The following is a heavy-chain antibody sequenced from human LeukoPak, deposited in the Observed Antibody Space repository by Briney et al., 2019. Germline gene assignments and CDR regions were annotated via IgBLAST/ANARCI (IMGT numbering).Heavy chain of an antibody. CDR1: GYTFTGYY. J-gene: IGHJ5*02. CDR3: ARDSHIIEYCSSTSCYNWFDP. V-gene: IGHV1-2*02. CDR2: INPNSGGT. Sequence: GASVKVSCKASGYTFTGYYMHWVRQAPGQGLEWMGWINPNSGGTNYAQKFQGRVTMTRDTSISTAYMELSRLRSDDTAVYYCARDSHIIEYCSSTSCYNWFDPWGQGTLVTVSS. D-gene: IGHD2-2*01.